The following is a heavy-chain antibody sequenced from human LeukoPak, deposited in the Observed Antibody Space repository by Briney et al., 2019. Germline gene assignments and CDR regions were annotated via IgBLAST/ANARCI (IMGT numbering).Heavy chain of an antibody. CDR3: ARDSGPLYDKRTYYTGLECDY. CDR1: GYTFRSYA. V-gene: IGHV3-30*04. CDR2: ISSDGSNK. Sequence: PGRSLRLSCAASGYTFRSYAMHWVRQAPGRGLEWVAIISSDGSNKYYADSVKGRFTISRDNSKNTLYLQLNSLRVDDTAVYFCARDSGPLYDKRTYYTGLECDYWGQGTLVTVSS. J-gene: IGHJ4*02. D-gene: IGHD3-22*01.